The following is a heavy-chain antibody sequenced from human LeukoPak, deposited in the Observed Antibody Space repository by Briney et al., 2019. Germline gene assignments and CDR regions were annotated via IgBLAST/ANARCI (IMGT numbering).Heavy chain of an antibody. J-gene: IGHJ4*02. Sequence: ASVKVSCXASGYIFTGYYMHWVRQAPGQGLGWMGRINPNSGDTNSAQKFQGRITMTRDTSISTAYMELSRLRSDDTAMYYCARDDYVWGSYRSGDYWGQGTLVTVSS. D-gene: IGHD3-16*02. V-gene: IGHV1-2*06. CDR2: INPNSGDT. CDR3: ARDDYVWGSYRSGDY. CDR1: GYIFTGYY.